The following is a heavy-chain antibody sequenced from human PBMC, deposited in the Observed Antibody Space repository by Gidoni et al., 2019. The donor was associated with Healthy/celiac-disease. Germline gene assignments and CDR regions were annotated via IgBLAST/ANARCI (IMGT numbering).Heavy chain of an antibody. J-gene: IGHJ3*02. CDR1: GGTFSSYA. Sequence: QVQLVQSGAAVKKPGSSVKVSCKASGGTFSSYAISWVRQAPGQGLEWMGGIIPIFGTANYAQKFQGRVTITADESTSTAYMELSSLRSEDTAVYYCARSSTLGYCSSTSCQSYDAFDIWGQGTMVTVSS. CDR3: ARSSTLGYCSSTSCQSYDAFDI. D-gene: IGHD2-2*01. V-gene: IGHV1-69*01. CDR2: IIPIFGTA.